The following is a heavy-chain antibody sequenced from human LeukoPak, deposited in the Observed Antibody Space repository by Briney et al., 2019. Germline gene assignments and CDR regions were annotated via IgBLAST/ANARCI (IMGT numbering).Heavy chain of an antibody. V-gene: IGHV3-30*18. Sequence: GGSLRLSCAASGFTFSSYGMHWVRQAPGKGLEWVAVISYDGSNKYYADSVKGRFTISRDNSKNTLYLQMNSLRAEDTAVYHCAKGHFYDTSPFDYWGQGSLVTVSS. CDR1: GFTFSSYG. D-gene: IGHD3-22*01. CDR3: AKGHFYDTSPFDY. J-gene: IGHJ4*02. CDR2: ISYDGSNK.